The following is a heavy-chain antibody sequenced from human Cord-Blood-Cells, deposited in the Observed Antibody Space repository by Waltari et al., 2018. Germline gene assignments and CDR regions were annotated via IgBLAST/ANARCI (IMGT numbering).Heavy chain of an antibody. CDR1: GYTFTGYY. CDR2: INPNSGGT. Sequence: QVQLVQSGAEVKKPGASVKVSCKASGYTFTGYYMHWVRQAPGQGLEWMGRINPNSGGTNYAQKFQGRVTMTRDTSISTAYMELSRLGSDDTAVYYCARAPGDILTGYYMNWYFDLWGRGTLVTVSS. V-gene: IGHV1-2*06. CDR3: ARAPGDILTGYYMNWYFDL. D-gene: IGHD3-9*01. J-gene: IGHJ2*01.